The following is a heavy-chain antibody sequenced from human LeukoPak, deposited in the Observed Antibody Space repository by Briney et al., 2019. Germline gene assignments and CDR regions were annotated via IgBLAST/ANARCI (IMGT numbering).Heavy chain of an antibody. CDR1: GFPFSDNF. J-gene: IGHJ4*02. Sequence: GGSLRLSCTASGFPFSDNFMGWLRQAPGKGLEWVSYINSGGDTIHYSGAVKGRFSISRDNSKRLLYLQMSRLRIDDTALYYCARGGSGWTFNHWGQGTLVSVSS. D-gene: IGHD2/OR15-2a*01. CDR2: INSGGDTI. CDR3: ARGGSGWTFNH. V-gene: IGHV3-11*01.